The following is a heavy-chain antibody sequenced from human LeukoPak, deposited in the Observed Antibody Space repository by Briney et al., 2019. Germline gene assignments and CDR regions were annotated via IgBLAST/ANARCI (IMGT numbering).Heavy chain of an antibody. CDR2: IYYSGST. J-gene: IGHJ4*02. D-gene: IGHD1-1*01. CDR3: ARDYGTAPSV. V-gene: IGHV4-59*01. Sequence: SETPSLTCTVSGGSISSYYWSWIRQPPGKGLEWIGYIYYSGSTNYNPSLKSRVTISVDTSKNQFSLKLSSVTAADTAVYYCARDYGTAPSVWVEATLVAVSS. CDR1: GGSISSYY.